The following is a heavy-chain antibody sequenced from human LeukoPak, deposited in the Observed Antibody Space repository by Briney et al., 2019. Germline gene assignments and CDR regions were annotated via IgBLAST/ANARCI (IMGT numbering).Heavy chain of an antibody. J-gene: IGHJ4*02. CDR2: ISSSSTI. Sequence: GGSLRLSCAASGFTFSSYSMNWVRQAPGKGLEWVSYISSSSTIYYADSAKGRFTISRGSAKNSLYLQMNSLRAEDTAVYYCARDPRGYCSSTSCYFDYWGQGTLVTVSS. D-gene: IGHD2-2*01. V-gene: IGHV3-48*01. CDR3: ARDPRGYCSSTSCYFDY. CDR1: GFTFSSYS.